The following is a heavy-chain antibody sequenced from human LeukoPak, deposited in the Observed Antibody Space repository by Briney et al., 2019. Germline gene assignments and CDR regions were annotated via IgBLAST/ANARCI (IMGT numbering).Heavy chain of an antibody. J-gene: IGHJ4*02. Sequence: SETLSLTCTVSGGSISSSNYYWAWVRQPPTKGLEWIGYVYYTGITNYNPSLKSRVTISVDTSKKQFSLKLTSMTAADTAMYYCARQTISSKWSTFDYWGQGTLVTVSS. CDR3: ARQTISSKWSTFDY. CDR1: GGSISSSNYY. D-gene: IGHD2-2*01. V-gene: IGHV4-39*01. CDR2: VYYTGIT.